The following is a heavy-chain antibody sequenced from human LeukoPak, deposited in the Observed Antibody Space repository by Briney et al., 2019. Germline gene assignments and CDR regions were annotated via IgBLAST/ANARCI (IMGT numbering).Heavy chain of an antibody. V-gene: IGHV3-23*01. Sequence: GGSLRLSCEASGFTFSSYAMSWVRQAPGKGLEWVSAIIGSGGSTYYADSVKGRFTISRDNSKNTLYLQMNSLRAEDTAVYYCAKGPSDCSSTSCYGVYYYYGMDVWGQGTTVTVSS. D-gene: IGHD2-2*01. J-gene: IGHJ6*02. CDR1: GFTFSSYA. CDR3: AKGPSDCSSTSCYGVYYYYGMDV. CDR2: IIGSGGST.